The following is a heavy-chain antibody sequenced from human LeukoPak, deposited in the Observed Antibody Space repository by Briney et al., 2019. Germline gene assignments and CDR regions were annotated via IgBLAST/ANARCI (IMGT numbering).Heavy chain of an antibody. Sequence: GGSLRLSCAVSGFTFSSYAMTWVRQTPGKGLEWVSAITASGGSTYYADSVKGRFTISRDNSKNTLYLQMNSLRTEDTAVYYCARDRSDGFDYWGQGTLVTVSS. CDR3: ARDRSDGFDY. V-gene: IGHV3-23*01. J-gene: IGHJ4*02. CDR1: GFTFSSYA. CDR2: ITASGGST.